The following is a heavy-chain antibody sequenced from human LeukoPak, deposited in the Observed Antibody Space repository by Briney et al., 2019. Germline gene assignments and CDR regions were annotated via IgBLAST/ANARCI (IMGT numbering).Heavy chain of an antibody. Sequence: GGSLRLSCAASGFTFSSYAMHWVRQAPGKGLEWVAVISYDGSNKYYADSVKGRFTISRDNSKNTLYLQMNSLRAEDTAVYYCARDQQDIAVVVAATGPDYWGQGTLVTVSS. CDR3: ARDQQDIAVVVAATGPDY. D-gene: IGHD2-15*01. CDR1: GFTFSSYA. V-gene: IGHV3-30*01. CDR2: ISYDGSNK. J-gene: IGHJ4*02.